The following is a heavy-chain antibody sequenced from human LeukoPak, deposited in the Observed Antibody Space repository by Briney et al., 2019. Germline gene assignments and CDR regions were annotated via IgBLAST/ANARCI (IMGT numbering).Heavy chain of an antibody. J-gene: IGHJ4*02. CDR1: GGSISSYY. CDR2: IYYSGST. V-gene: IGHV4-59*01. Sequence: SEALSLTCTVSGGSISSYYWSWIRQPPGKGLEWIGYIYYSGSTNYNPSLKSRVTISVDTSKNQFSLKLSSVTAADTAVYYCAREGENGSGSYYNSGSYYLDYWGQGTLVTVSS. CDR3: AREGENGSGSYYNSGSYYLDY. D-gene: IGHD3-10*01.